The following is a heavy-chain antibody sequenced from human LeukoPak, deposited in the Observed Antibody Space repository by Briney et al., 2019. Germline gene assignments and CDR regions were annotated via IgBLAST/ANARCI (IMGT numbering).Heavy chain of an antibody. D-gene: IGHD2-15*01. CDR3: ARVGYCSGGSCYN. CDR2: ISTSGSTI. CDR1: GFTFSNYE. J-gene: IGHJ1*01. V-gene: IGHV3-48*03. Sequence: PGGSLRLSCAASGFTFSNYEMNWVRQAAGKGLEWVSYISTSGSTIYYADSVKGRFTISRDNAKNSLYLQMKSLRAEDTAVYYCARVGYCSGGSCYNWGQGTLVTVSS.